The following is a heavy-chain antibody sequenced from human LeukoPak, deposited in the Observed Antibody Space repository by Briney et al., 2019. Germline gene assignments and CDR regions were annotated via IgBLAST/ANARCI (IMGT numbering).Heavy chain of an antibody. CDR1: GGPFSGYY. CDR2: IYYSGST. J-gene: IGHJ4*02. CDR3: ASYYDYVWGSYRPENYFDY. V-gene: IGHV4-59*05. Sequence: SESLSLTCAVSGGPFSGYYWGWIRQPPGKGLEWIGRIYYSGSTYYNPSLKRRVTISLDTSKNQSSLKLSSVTAADTAVYYCASYYDYVWGSYRPENYFDYWGQGTLVTVSS. D-gene: IGHD3-16*02.